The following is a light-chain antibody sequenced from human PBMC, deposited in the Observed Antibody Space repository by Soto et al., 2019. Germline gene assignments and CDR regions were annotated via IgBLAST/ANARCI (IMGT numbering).Light chain of an antibody. CDR1: SSDVGGYNY. CDR2: EVS. CDR3: SSYTSSSTLE. Sequence: QSALTQPASVSGSPGQSITISCTGSSSDVGGYNYVSWYQQHPGKAPKLMIYEVSNRPAGVSNRFPCSKSGNTASLTISGLQAEDGADYYCSSYTSSSTLEFGGGTKVTVL. J-gene: IGLJ2*01. V-gene: IGLV2-14*01.